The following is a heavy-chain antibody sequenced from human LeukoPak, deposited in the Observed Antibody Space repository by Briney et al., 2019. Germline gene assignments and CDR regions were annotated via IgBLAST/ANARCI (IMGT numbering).Heavy chain of an antibody. D-gene: IGHD2-2*01. CDR2: IYYSGST. Sequence: SETLSLTCTVSGGSISSSSYYWGWIRQPPGKGLEWIGSIYYSGSTYYNPSLKSRVTISVDTSKNQFSLKLSSVTAADTAVYYCARLTVVPAASIDYWGQGTLVTVSS. V-gene: IGHV4-39*01. J-gene: IGHJ4*02. CDR3: ARLTVVPAASIDY. CDR1: GGSISSSSYY.